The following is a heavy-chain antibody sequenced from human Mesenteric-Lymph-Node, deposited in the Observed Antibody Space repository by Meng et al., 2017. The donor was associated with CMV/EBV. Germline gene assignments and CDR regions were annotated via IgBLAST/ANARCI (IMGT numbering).Heavy chain of an antibody. Sequence: SGTTVNSYSITWVRQATGQGFEWLGEIIPILGAAKFAQKFQGRVTITADKSTSTAYMELSSLTSEDTAVYYCAVEELEYSSSLPIPWGQGTLVTVSS. V-gene: IGHV1-69*06. CDR3: AVEELEYSSSLPIP. CDR1: GTTVNSYS. J-gene: IGHJ4*02. D-gene: IGHD6-6*01. CDR2: IIPILGAA.